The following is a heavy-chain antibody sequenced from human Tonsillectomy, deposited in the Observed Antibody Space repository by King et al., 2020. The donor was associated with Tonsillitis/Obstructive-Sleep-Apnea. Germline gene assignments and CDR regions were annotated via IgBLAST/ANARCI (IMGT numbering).Heavy chain of an antibody. J-gene: IGHJ5*02. Sequence: QLVQSGAEVKKPGESLRISCKGYGYSFTSYWSSWVRQIPGKGLEWMGSIDPSDSYTNYSPSFQGHCTISADKSISTAYLQWSSLKASDTAMYYCARHTITMVAWFDPWGQGTLVTVSS. CDR1: GYSFTSYW. CDR3: ARHTITMVAWFDP. V-gene: IGHV5-10-1*01. D-gene: IGHD3-10*01. CDR2: IDPSDSYT.